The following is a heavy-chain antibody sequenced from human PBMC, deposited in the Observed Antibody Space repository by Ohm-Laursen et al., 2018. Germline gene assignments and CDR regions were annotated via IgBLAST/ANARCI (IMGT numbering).Heavy chain of an antibody. CDR3: AGAGESGYDLDFDY. J-gene: IGHJ4*02. Sequence: SETLSLTWTVSGGSISSYYWSWIRQPPGKGLEWIGYIYYSGSTNYNPSLKSRVTISVDTSKNQFSLKLSSVTAADTAVYYCAGAGESGYDLDFDYWGQGTLVTVSS. CDR1: GGSISSYY. D-gene: IGHD5-12*01. V-gene: IGHV4-59*01. CDR2: IYYSGST.